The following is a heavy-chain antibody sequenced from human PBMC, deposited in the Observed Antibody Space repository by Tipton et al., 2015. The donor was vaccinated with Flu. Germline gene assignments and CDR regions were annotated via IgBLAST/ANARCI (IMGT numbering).Heavy chain of an antibody. Sequence: QLVQSGGGVVQPGRSLRLSCAASGFTFSTYWMNWLRQAPGKGLEWVANINQDGSEKYSVDSVKGRFTVSRDNARSSLYLQMNSLRAEDTAVYYCASLRGSGSYSRYAFDFWGQGTMVTVSS. CDR3: ASLRGSGSYSRYAFDF. J-gene: IGHJ3*01. CDR2: INQDGSEK. V-gene: IGHV3-7*01. CDR1: GFTFSTYW. D-gene: IGHD1-26*01.